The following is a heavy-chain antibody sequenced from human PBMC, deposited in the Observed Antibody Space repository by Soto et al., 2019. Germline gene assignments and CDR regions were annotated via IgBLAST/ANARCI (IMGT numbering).Heavy chain of an antibody. CDR3: ARGPRYCSGYSCDYYMDV. CDR2: ISGSDATT. CDR1: GFTFSSYA. V-gene: IGHV3-23*01. D-gene: IGHD2-15*01. J-gene: IGHJ6*03. Sequence: EVQLLESGGGLVQPGGSLRLSCAASGFTFSSYAMSWVRQAPGKGLEWVSAISGSDATTFYADAVKGRFTVSRDNSKNTLYLQMNSLRAEYTAVYYCARGPRYCSGYSCDYYMDVWGKGTTVTVSS.